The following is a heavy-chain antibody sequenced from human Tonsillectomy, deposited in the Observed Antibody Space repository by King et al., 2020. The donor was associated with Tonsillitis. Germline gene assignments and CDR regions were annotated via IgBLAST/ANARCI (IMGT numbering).Heavy chain of an antibody. CDR1: GFTFSSYA. CDR3: AKALQQLVPGIYYGMDV. D-gene: IGHD6-13*01. CDR2: ISVSGGST. V-gene: IGHV3-23*04. J-gene: IGHJ6*02. Sequence: VQLVESGGGLVQPGGSLRLSCAASGFTFSSYAMTWVRQAPEEGLEWVSAISVSGGSTYYADSVKGRCTISSDNSKNTRYLQRNSLRAEDTAVYYWAKALQQLVPGIYYGMDVWGQGTTVTVSS.